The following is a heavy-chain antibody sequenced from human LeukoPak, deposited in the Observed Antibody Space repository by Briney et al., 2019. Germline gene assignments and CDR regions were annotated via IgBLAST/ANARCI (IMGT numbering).Heavy chain of an antibody. J-gene: IGHJ4*02. D-gene: IGHD6-19*01. CDR3: ARDGIAVAGTFDY. V-gene: IGHV1-18*01. CDR2: IGAYNGNT. Sequence: GASVKVSCKASGYTFTSYGISWVRQAPGQGLEWMGWIGAYNGNTNYAQKLQGRVTMTTDTSTRTVYMELRSLRSDDTAVYYCARDGIAVAGTFDYWGQGTLVTVSS. CDR1: GYTFTSYG.